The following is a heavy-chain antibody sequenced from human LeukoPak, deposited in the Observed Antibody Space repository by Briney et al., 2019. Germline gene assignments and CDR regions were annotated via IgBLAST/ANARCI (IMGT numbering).Heavy chain of an antibody. CDR3: AKDFGSTLYQDY. D-gene: IGHD3-16*02. V-gene: IGHV3-30*18. CDR1: GFTFSTYG. Sequence: GRSLRLSCAASGFTFSTYGMHWVRQAPGKGLEWVAVISYDGSNKYYADSVKGRFTISRDNSKNTLYLQMYSLRAEDTAVYYCAKDFGSTLYQDYWGQGTLVTVSS. CDR2: ISYDGSNK. J-gene: IGHJ4*02.